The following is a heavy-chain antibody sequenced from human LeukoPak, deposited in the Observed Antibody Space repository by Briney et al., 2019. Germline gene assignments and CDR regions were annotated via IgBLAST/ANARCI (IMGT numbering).Heavy chain of an antibody. CDR1: GGSISSYY. CDR3: ARRGYSYGVYYYMDV. J-gene: IGHJ6*03. D-gene: IGHD5-18*01. Sequence: SETLSLTCTVSGGSISSYYWSWIRQPPGKGLEWIGYIYYSGSTNYNPLLKSRVTISVDTSKNQFSLKLSSVTAADTAVYYCARRGYSYGVYYYMDVWGKGTTVTVSS. V-gene: IGHV4-59*08. CDR2: IYYSGST.